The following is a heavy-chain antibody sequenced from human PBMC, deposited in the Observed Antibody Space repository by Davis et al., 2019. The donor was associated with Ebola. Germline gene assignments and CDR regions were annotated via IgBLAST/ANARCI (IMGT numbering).Heavy chain of an antibody. CDR1: GYTFTNYP. Sequence: AASVKVSCKASGYTFTNYPIHWVRQAPGQRLEWMGWINAGNGNTKYSQKFQGRVTMTRDTSISTAYMELSRLRSDDTAVYYCARARIAAAGDYWGQGTLVTVSS. D-gene: IGHD6-13*01. V-gene: IGHV1-3*01. CDR3: ARARIAAAGDY. J-gene: IGHJ4*02. CDR2: INAGNGNT.